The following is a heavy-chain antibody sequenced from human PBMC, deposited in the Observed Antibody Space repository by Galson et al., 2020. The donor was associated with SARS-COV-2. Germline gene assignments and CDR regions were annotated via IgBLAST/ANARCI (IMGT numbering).Heavy chain of an antibody. V-gene: IGHV4-39*02. CDR3: ARGQVEEDSYGYHYYYGMDV. D-gene: IGHD5-18*01. J-gene: IGHJ6*02. CDR2: INRSGST. CDR1: GDSITSRSSY. Sequence: SETLSLTCTVSGDSITSRSSYWGWIRQPPGAGLEWIGEINRSGSTYYKPSLNSLVTISVDTSKNHFSLKLTSVNAADTAVYYCARGQVEEDSYGYHYYYGMDVWGQGTTVTVSS.